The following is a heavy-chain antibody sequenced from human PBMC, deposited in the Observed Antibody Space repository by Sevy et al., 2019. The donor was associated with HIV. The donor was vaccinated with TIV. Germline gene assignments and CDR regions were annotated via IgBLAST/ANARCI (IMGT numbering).Heavy chain of an antibody. Sequence: SETLSLTCTVSGGSISSSGSYWSWIHQSPGKGLEWIGYIHYSGGTYYNPFLKSRLAMSVDTSGKQFSLRLSLLTAADTAVYYCASKRGYEHGPFDSWGQGTLVTVSS. D-gene: IGHD5-12*01. CDR3: ASKRGYEHGPFDS. V-gene: IGHV4-30-4*01. CDR2: IHYSGGT. CDR1: GGSISSSGSY. J-gene: IGHJ4*02.